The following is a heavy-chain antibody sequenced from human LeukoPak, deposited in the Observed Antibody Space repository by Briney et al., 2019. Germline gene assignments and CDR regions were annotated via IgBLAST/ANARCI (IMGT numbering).Heavy chain of an antibody. Sequence: PGGSLRLSCAASGFTFSSYAMSWVRQAPGKGLEWVSVISGSGGSTYYADSVKGRFTISRDNSKNTLYLQMNSLRAEDTAVYYCARDGYCSGGSCYSALGYWGQGTLVTVSS. V-gene: IGHV3-23*01. CDR3: ARDGYCSGGSCYSALGY. D-gene: IGHD2-15*01. J-gene: IGHJ4*02. CDR2: ISGSGGST. CDR1: GFTFSSYA.